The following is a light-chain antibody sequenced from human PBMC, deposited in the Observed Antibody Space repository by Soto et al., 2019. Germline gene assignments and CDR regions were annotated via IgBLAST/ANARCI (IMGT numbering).Light chain of an antibody. CDR2: DAS. CDR3: QQRSNWPPYT. V-gene: IGKV3-11*01. Sequence: EIVLTQSPATLSLSPGERATLSCRASQSVSSYLAWYQQKPGQAPRLLIYDASNRATGIPARFSGSGSGTXXXXXXXXXXPEDFAVYYCQQRSNWPPYTFGQGTKLEI. CDR1: QSVSSY. J-gene: IGKJ2*01.